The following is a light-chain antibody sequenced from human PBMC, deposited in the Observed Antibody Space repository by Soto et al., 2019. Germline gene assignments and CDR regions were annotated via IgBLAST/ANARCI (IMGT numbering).Light chain of an antibody. Sequence: EIVLTQSPGTLSSSPGESATLFCRASQTVSSSCLAWYQQKPGQAPSLLIYGVSSRATGIPDRFSGSGSGTDFTLTISRLQPEDFAVYYCQHYDNSAALTFGGGTNVEIK. CDR2: GVS. J-gene: IGKJ4*01. V-gene: IGKV3-20*01. CDR3: QHYDNSAALT. CDR1: QTVSSSC.